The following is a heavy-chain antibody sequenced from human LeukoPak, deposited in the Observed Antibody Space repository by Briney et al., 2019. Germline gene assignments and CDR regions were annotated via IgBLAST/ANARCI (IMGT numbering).Heavy chain of an antibody. Sequence: PGGSLRLSCAASGFTFSSYEMNWVRQAPGKGLEWISYISSSTMTIHYADSVKGRFTISRDNAKNSLLLQMNSLRAEDSAVYYCARVGDDYNEYVDYWGQGTLVTVSS. D-gene: IGHD5-24*01. V-gene: IGHV3-48*03. J-gene: IGHJ4*02. CDR1: GFTFSSYE. CDR2: ISSSTMTI. CDR3: ARVGDDYNEYVDY.